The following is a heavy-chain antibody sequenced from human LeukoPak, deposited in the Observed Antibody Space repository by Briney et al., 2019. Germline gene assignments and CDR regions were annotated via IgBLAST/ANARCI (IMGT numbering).Heavy chain of an antibody. CDR3: ARGTGYYYDSSGYLLHINYYYYMDV. Sequence: PSETLSLTCAVYGGSFSGYYWSWIRQPPGKGLEWIGEINHSGSTNYNPSLKSRVTISVDTSKNQFSLKLSSVTAADTAVYYCARGTGYYYDSSGYLLHINYYYYMDVWGKGTAVTVSS. CDR2: INHSGST. D-gene: IGHD3-22*01. CDR1: GGSFSGYY. V-gene: IGHV4-34*01. J-gene: IGHJ6*03.